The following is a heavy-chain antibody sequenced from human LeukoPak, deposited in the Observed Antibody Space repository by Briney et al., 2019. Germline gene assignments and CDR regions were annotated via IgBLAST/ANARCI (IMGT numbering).Heavy chain of an antibody. D-gene: IGHD2-15*01. CDR3: ARGDSGGSGTWFDP. CDR1: GGSISSGDYY. CDR2: IYYSGST. J-gene: IGHJ5*02. Sequence: SETLSLTCAVSGGSISSGDYYWSWIRQPPGKGLEWIGYIYYSGSTYYNPSLKSRVTISVDTSKNQFSLKLSSVTAADTAVYYCARGDSGGSGTWFDPWGQGTLVTVSS. V-gene: IGHV4-30-4*01.